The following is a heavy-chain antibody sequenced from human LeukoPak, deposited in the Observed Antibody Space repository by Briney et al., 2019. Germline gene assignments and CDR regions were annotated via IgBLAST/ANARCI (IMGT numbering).Heavy chain of an antibody. Sequence: GGSLRLSCKASGFTFSRYGMNWVRQAPGRGLEWLSYTSGSSGSTIYYAQSVRGRFTIPRDDAKNTLYLQMNSLRADDTAVYFCARDKIQWLRYSYFDYWGQGVLVTVSS. CDR2: TSGSSGSTI. V-gene: IGHV3-48*01. D-gene: IGHD5-12*01. CDR1: GFTFSRYG. J-gene: IGHJ4*02. CDR3: ARDKIQWLRYSYFDY.